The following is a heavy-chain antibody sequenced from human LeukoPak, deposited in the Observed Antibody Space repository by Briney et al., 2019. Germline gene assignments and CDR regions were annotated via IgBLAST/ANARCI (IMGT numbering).Heavy chain of an antibody. CDR1: GGIFISYA. CDR3: AKAVVRLAPFDI. J-gene: IGHJ3*02. V-gene: IGHV1-69*04. D-gene: IGHD3-10*01. CDR2: IIPMFGIA. Sequence: SVKVSCKATGGIFISYAISWVRQAPGKGLEWMGRIIPMFGIANYAQKFQGRVTMTTDTSTSTAYMELRSLRSDDTAVYYCAKAVVRLAPFDIWGQGTMVTVSS.